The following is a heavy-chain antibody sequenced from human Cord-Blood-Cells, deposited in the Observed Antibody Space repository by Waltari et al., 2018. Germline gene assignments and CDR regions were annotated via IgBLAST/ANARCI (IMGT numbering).Heavy chain of an antibody. CDR3: ARVAVYGDVFDY. Sequence: EVQLVESGGGLVQPGGSLRLSCAASGFTFSSYWMHWVRQAPGKGLVWVSRINSDVSSTSYADSVKGRFTISRDNAKNTLYLQMNSLRAEDTAVYYCARVAVYGDVFDYWGQGTLVTVSS. D-gene: IGHD4-17*01. CDR1: GFTFSSYW. CDR2: INSDVSST. V-gene: IGHV3-74*01. J-gene: IGHJ4*02.